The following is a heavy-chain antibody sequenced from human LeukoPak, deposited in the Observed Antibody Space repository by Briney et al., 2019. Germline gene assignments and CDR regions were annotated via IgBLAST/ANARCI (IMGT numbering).Heavy chain of an antibody. CDR2: INHSGST. V-gene: IGHV4-34*01. Sequence: PSETLSLTCAVSGYSISSGYYWSWIRQPPGKGLEWIGEINHSGSTNYNPSLKSRVTISVDTSKNQFSLKLSSVTAADTAVYYCARGRGSTRINWFDPWGQGTLVTVSS. D-gene: IGHD2-2*01. J-gene: IGHJ5*02. CDR3: ARGRGSTRINWFDP. CDR1: GYSISSGYY.